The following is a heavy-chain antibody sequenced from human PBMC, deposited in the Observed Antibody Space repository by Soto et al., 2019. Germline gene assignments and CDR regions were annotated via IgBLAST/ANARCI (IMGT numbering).Heavy chain of an antibody. J-gene: IGHJ5*02. CDR1: GGSFSGYY. V-gene: IGHV4-34*01. CDR3: ARVLPTMIVVVTRGFRWFDP. CDR2: INHSGST. D-gene: IGHD3-22*01. Sequence: QVQLQQWGAGLLKPSETLSLTCAVYGGSFSGYYWSWIRQPPGKGLEWIGEINHSGSTNYNPSPXXRVTRSVDTSXXQXSXXLSSVTAADTAVYYCARVLPTMIVVVTRGFRWFDPWGQGTLVTVSS.